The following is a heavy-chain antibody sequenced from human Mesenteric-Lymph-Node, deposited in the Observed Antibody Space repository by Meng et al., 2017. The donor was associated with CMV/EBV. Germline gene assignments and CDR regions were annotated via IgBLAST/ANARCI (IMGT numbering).Heavy chain of an antibody. V-gene: IGHV3-74*01. CDR2: INSDGSST. CDR3: AGDLYSTSREDY. Sequence: GESLKISCAASRFTFSKYWMHWVRQAPGEGPVWVSRINSDGSSTKYADSVKGRFTISRDNAKNTLYLQMSSLRAEDTAVYYCAGDLYSTSREDYWGQGTLVTVSS. CDR1: RFTFSKYW. J-gene: IGHJ4*02. D-gene: IGHD6-6*01.